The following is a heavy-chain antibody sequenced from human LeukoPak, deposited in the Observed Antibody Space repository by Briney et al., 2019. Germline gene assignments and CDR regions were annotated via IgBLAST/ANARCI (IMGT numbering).Heavy chain of an antibody. CDR1: GYTFTGYD. D-gene: IGHD3-10*01. CDR3: ARADSARAFDI. Sequence: ASVKVSCKASGYTFTGYDINWVQQATGQGLEWMGWMNPNSGNTNYAQKFQGRVTITRNTSISTAYMELSSLRSEDTAVYYCARADSARAFDIWGQGTMVSVSS. V-gene: IGHV1-8*03. J-gene: IGHJ3*02. CDR2: MNPNSGNT.